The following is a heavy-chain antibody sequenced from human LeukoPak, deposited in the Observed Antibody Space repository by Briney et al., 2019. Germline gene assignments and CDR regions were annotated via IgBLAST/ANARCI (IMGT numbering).Heavy chain of an antibody. CDR2: ISYDGSNK. CDR1: GFTFSSYA. J-gene: IGHJ5*02. Sequence: GGSLRLSCAASGFTFSSYAMHWVRQAPGKGLEWVAVISYDGSNKYYADSVKGRFTISRDNSKNTLYLQMNSLRAEDTAVYYCARGVRSNYYDSSGYYYVWFDPWGQGTLVTVSS. V-gene: IGHV3-30*14. CDR3: ARGVRSNYYDSSGYYYVWFDP. D-gene: IGHD3-22*01.